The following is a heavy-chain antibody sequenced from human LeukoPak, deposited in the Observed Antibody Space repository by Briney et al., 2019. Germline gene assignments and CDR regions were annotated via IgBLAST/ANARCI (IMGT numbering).Heavy chain of an antibody. V-gene: IGHV3-7*04. CDR2: IKPDGSEK. J-gene: IGHJ3*01. CDR3: ARGDFWSGDYTDAFDV. Sequence: GGSLRLSCAASGFTFSNYWMSWVRQAPGKGLEWVANIKPDGSEKYCVNSVKGRFSISRDNVRDVLYLQMNNLRAGDTALYYCARGDFWSGDYTDAFDVWGQGAMVTVSA. D-gene: IGHD3-3*01. CDR1: GFTFSNYW.